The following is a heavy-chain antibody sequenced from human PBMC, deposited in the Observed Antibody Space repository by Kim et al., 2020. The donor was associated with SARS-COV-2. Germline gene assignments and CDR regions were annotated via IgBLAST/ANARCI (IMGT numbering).Heavy chain of an antibody. V-gene: IGHV4-34*01. D-gene: IGHD1-7*01. CDR1: GGSFSDFY. J-gene: IGHJ4*02. Sequence: SETLSLTCAVHGGSFSDFYFSWIRQSPGKGLEWIGEINHSKRSNYNPSLKSRVTISVDTSRSQASLTLNSVTAADAAVFYCAATITGTFTRSFDYWGQGT. CDR2: INHSKRS. CDR3: AATITGTFTRSFDY.